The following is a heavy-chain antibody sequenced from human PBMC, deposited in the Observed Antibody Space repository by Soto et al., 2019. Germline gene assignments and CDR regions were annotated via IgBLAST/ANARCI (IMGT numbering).Heavy chain of an antibody. J-gene: IGHJ4*02. D-gene: IGHD2-21*02. CDR1: GGSISSYY. CDR2: IYYSGST. V-gene: IGHV4-59*01. Sequence: PSETLSLTCTVSGGSISSYYWSWIRQPPGKGLEWIGYIYYSGSTNYNPSLKSRVTISVDTSKNQFSLKLSSVTAADTAVYYCARCSVGDDYFDYWGQGTLVTVSS. CDR3: ARCSVGDDYFDY.